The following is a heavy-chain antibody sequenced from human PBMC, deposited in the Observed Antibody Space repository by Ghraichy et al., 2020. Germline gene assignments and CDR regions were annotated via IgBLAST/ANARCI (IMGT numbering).Heavy chain of an antibody. Sequence: SETLSLTCAVYGGSFSGYYWSWIRQPPGKGLEWIGEINHSGSTNYNPSLKSRVTISVDTSKNQFSLKLSSVTAADTAVYYCARMGYSGLTLKYYFDYWGQGTLVTVSS. V-gene: IGHV4-34*01. CDR2: INHSGST. D-gene: IGHD5-12*01. CDR3: ARMGYSGLTLKYYFDY. CDR1: GGSFSGYY. J-gene: IGHJ4*02.